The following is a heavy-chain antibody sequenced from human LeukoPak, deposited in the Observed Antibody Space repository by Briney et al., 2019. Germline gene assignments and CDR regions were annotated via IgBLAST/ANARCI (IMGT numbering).Heavy chain of an antibody. CDR3: ARGGWTFDY. V-gene: IGHV4-30-2*01. D-gene: IGHD6-19*01. CDR2: IYHSGST. J-gene: IGHJ4*02. CDR1: GGSISSSSYY. Sequence: SETLSLTCTVSGGSISSSSYYWGWIRQPPGKGLEWIGYIYHSGSTYYNPSLKSRVTISVDRSKNQFSLKLSSVTAADTAVYYCARGGWTFDYWGQGTLVTVSS.